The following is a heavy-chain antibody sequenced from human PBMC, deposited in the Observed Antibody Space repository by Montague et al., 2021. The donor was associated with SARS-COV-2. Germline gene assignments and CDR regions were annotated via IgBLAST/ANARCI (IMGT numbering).Heavy chain of an antibody. CDR3: ARVAELDVFRVYYNGLDV. Sequence: SETLSLTCSVSGGSLSSFYWTWIRQPPGKGLQYIGYIHYSGSTNFSPSLNSRVSISLDTSKNHFSLNLRLVPTADTAAYYCARVAELDVFRVYYNGLDVWGQGTTVTVSS. CDR2: IHYSGST. V-gene: IGHV4-59*01. CDR1: GGSLSSFY. D-gene: IGHD3-10*02. J-gene: IGHJ6*02.